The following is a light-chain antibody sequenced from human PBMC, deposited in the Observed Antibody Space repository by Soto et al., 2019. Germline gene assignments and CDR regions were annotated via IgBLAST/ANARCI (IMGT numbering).Light chain of an antibody. CDR1: QSVGSN. J-gene: IGKJ4*01. CDR2: AAS. CDR3: QQYNDWPALT. Sequence: ETVMTQSPATLSVSPGERATLSCRASQSVGSNVAWYQQKPGQAPRLLIHAASTRATGIPTRFSGSGSGTEFTLTINRLQSEDFAVYYCQQYNDWPALTFGGGNKVEMK. V-gene: IGKV3-15*01.